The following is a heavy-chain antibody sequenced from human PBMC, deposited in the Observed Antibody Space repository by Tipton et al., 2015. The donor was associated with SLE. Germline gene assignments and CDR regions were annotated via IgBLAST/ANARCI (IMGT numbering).Heavy chain of an antibody. V-gene: IGHV1-69*09. J-gene: IGHJ4*02. CDR3: ARGGIGGGDY. CDR1: GGTFSNYV. Sequence: QVQLVQSGAEVKKPGSSVKVSCKASGGTFSNYVISWVRQAPGQGLEWMGRIIPILGIANYAQKFQGRVTITADKSTSTAYMELSSLRSEDTAVYYCARGGIGGGDYWGQGTLVTVSS. D-gene: IGHD2-15*01. CDR2: IIPILGIA.